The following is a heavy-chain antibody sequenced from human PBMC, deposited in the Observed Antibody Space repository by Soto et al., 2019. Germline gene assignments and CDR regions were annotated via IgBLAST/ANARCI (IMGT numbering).Heavy chain of an antibody. J-gene: IGHJ5*02. D-gene: IGHD6-13*01. V-gene: IGHV4-34*01. Sequence: QVQLQQWGAGLLKPSETLSLTCAVYGGSFSGYYWSWIRQPPGKGLEWIGEINHSGSTNYNPSLKRRVTISVDTSKNQFSLKLSSVTAADTAVYYWARGGYSSSLYPSGGFDPWGPGTLVTVSS. CDR3: ARGGYSSSLYPSGGFDP. CDR1: GGSFSGYY. CDR2: INHSGST.